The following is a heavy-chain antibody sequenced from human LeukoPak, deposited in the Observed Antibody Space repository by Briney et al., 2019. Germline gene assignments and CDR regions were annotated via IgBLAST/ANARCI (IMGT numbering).Heavy chain of an antibody. D-gene: IGHD4-17*01. CDR2: LSGSGDII. Sequence: WESLTLSCAASGFTFSSYAMSWVRQPQGKGLEWVSSLSGSGDIIYYSDSVKGRFTISKDNSKNTLYLQMDGLTAEDTAVYYCATLRSSGSWGQGTLVTVSS. J-gene: IGHJ5*02. CDR1: GFTFSSYA. CDR3: ATLRSSGS. V-gene: IGHV3-23*01.